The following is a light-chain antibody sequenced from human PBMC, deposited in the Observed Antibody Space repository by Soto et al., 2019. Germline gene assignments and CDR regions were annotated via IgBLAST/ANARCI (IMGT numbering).Light chain of an antibody. CDR1: SSDVGGYNY. V-gene: IGLV2-14*01. J-gene: IGLJ3*02. CDR2: EVS. CDR3: NSYTSSSTWV. Sequence: QSVLTQPASVSGSPGQSITISCTGTSSDVGGYNYVSWYQQHPGTAPKLMIYEVSNRPSGVSNRFSGSKSGNTASLTISGLQAEDEADYYCNSYTSSSTWVFGGGTQLTVL.